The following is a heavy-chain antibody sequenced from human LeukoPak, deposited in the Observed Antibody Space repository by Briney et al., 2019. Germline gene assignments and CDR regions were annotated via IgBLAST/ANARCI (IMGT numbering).Heavy chain of an antibody. D-gene: IGHD6-19*01. Sequence: SGGSLRLSCAASGFTFSSYSMNWVRQAPGKGLEWVSAISGSGGSTYYADSVKGRFTISRDNSKNTLYLQMNSLRAEDTAVYYCAKDEAGYDYWGQGTLVTVSS. J-gene: IGHJ4*02. CDR3: AKDEAGYDY. V-gene: IGHV3-23*01. CDR1: GFTFSSYS. CDR2: ISGSGGST.